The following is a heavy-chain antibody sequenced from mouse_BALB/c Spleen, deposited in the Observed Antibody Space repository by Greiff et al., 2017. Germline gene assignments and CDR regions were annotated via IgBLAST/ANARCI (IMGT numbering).Heavy chain of an antibody. Sequence: EVKLVESGGGLVQPGGSMKLSCVASGFTFSNYWMNWVRQSPEKGLEWVAEIRLKSNNYATHYAESVKGRFTISRDDSKSSVYLQMNNLRAEDTGIYYCTRRGYPFWYFDVWGAGTTVTVSS. CDR2: IRLKSNNYAT. CDR3: TRRGYPFWYFDV. D-gene: IGHD2-2*01. V-gene: IGHV6-6*02. CDR1: GFTFSNYW. J-gene: IGHJ1*01.